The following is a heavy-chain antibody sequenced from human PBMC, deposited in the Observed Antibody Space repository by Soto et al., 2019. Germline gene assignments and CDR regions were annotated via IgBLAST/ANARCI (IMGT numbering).Heavy chain of an antibody. CDR2: ISSSSSYI. Sequence: GGSLRLSCAASGFTFSSYSMNWVRQAPGKGLEWVSSISSSSSYIYYADSVKGRFTISRDNAKNSLYLQMNSLRAEDTAVYYCARGLGGSSWYRDYYYYGMDVWGQGTTVTVSS. D-gene: IGHD6-13*01. CDR3: ARGLGGSSWYRDYYYYGMDV. V-gene: IGHV3-21*01. J-gene: IGHJ6*02. CDR1: GFTFSSYS.